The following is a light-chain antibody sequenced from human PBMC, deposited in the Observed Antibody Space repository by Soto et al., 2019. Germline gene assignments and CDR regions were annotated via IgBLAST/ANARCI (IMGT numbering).Light chain of an antibody. V-gene: IGKV3-15*01. CDR2: GAS. CDR3: QQYNYWPPLT. Sequence: DIVMTQSPATLSMSPGERATLSCRASQSVSNNLAWYQQKPGQAPRLLIYGASTRATGVPARFSGSGSGTEFTLTISSLQSEDFAVYYCQQYNYWPPLTFGGGTKVESK. CDR1: QSVSNN. J-gene: IGKJ4*01.